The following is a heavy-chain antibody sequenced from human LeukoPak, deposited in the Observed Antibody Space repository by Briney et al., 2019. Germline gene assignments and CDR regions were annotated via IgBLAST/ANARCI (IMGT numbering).Heavy chain of an antibody. V-gene: IGHV3-74*01. D-gene: IGHD3-22*01. CDR2: INTDGRTI. J-gene: IGHJ1*01. CDR3: TTDPLEYYYDSSGYYYVRDIQH. CDR1: GVTFSRYW. Sequence: PAGSLRLSCAASGVTFSRYWMHWVRQAPGKGLVWVSRINTDGRTITYAASVKGRFTISRDNAKNTLYLQTNSLKTEDTAVYYCTTDPLEYYYDSSGYYYVRDIQHWGQGNLVTVSS.